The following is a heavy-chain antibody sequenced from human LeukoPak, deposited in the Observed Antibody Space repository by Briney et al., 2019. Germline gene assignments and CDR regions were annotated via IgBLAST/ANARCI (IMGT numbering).Heavy chain of an antibody. D-gene: IGHD2-2*01. Sequence: QSGGSLRLSCAASGFTVSSNYMSWVRQAPGKGLEWVSVIYSGGSTYYADSVKGRFTISRDNSKNTLYLQMNSLRAEDTAVYYCARQGYCSSTSCPTGYWGQGTLVTVSS. CDR2: IYSGGST. J-gene: IGHJ4*02. CDR3: ARQGYCSSTSCPTGY. CDR1: GFTVSSNY. V-gene: IGHV3-53*01.